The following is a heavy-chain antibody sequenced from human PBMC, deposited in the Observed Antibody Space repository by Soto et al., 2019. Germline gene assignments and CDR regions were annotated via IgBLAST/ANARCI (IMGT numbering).Heavy chain of an antibody. Sequence: EVQLLESGGGLVQPGGSLRLSCAASGFTFSSYAMSWVRQAPGKGLEWVSAISGSGDRTYSADSVKGRFTISRDNSQNTLNVQMNSLRVEDTAVYYCVKGHRQQLARPHTFENWGPGTLVTVSS. CDR3: VKGHRQQLARPHTFEN. J-gene: IGHJ4*02. D-gene: IGHD6-13*01. V-gene: IGHV3-23*01. CDR1: GFTFSSYA. CDR2: ISGSGDRT.